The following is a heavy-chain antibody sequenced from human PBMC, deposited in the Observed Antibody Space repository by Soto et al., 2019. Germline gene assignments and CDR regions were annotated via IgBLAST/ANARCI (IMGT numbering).Heavy chain of an antibody. D-gene: IGHD5-18*01. V-gene: IGHV3-11*06. J-gene: IGHJ6*02. Sequence: LRLSCAASGFTFSDYYMTWIRQAPGKGLEWVSYISSSSSYTNYADSVKGRFTIPRDNAKNSLYLQMNSLRAEDTAVYYCARDVYSYGYPDYYGMDVWGQGTTVTVSS. CDR2: ISSSSSYT. CDR1: GFTFSDYY. CDR3: ARDVYSYGYPDYYGMDV.